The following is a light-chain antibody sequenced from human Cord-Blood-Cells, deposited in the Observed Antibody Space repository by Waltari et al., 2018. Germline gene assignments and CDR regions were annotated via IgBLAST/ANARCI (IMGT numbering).Light chain of an antibody. J-gene: IGLJ1*01. CDR1: SSDVGGYNY. CDR2: DVS. CDR3: SSYTSSSTYV. V-gene: IGLV2-14*01. Sequence: SALTQPASVSGSPGQSITISCPGTSSDVGGYNYVSWYQQHPGKAPKLMIYDVSNRPSGVSNRFSGAKSGNTASLTISGLQAEDEAYYYCSSYTSSSTYVFGTGTKVTVL.